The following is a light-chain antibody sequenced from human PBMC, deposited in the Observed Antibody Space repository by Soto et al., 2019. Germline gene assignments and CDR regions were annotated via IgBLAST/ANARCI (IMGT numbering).Light chain of an antibody. CDR2: EVT. V-gene: IGLV2-18*02. CDR3: SSYTSFDTVI. J-gene: IGLJ2*01. Sequence: QSALTQPPSVSGSPGLSVTISCTGSSSDIGSYTRVSWYQQPPASAPKLLIYEVTRRASGAPDRFSGSASGNTASLTISGVQAEDAADYYCSSYTSFDTVIFGGGTKVTVL. CDR1: SSDIGSYTR.